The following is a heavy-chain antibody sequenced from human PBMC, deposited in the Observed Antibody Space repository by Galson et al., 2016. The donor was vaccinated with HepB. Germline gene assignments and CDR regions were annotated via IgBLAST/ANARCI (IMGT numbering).Heavy chain of an antibody. CDR1: GFTFSSYT. CDR2: ISSSSSSI. Sequence: SLRLSCAASGFTFSSYTMNWVRQAPGKGLEWISSISSSSSSIYYADSVRGRFTISRDDAENSLYLQMNSLRAEDTALYYCARVVTPMAAANRGFGSWGQGTQVVVSS. D-gene: IGHD6-13*01. V-gene: IGHV3-21*01. J-gene: IGHJ5*02. CDR3: ARVVTPMAAANRGFGS.